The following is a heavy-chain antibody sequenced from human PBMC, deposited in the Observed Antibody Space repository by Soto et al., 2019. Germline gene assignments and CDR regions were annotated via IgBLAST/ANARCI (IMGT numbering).Heavy chain of an antibody. CDR2: IIPIFGTA. D-gene: IGHD3-22*01. V-gene: IGHV1-69*13. CDR1: GGTFSSYA. J-gene: IGHJ5*02. CDR3: ARGVSSGYYRFDL. Sequence: SVKVSCKASGGTFSSYAISWVRQATGQGLEWMGGIIPIFGTANYAQKFQGRVTITADESTSTAYMELSSLRSEDTAVYYCARGVSSGYYRFDLWGQGTLVTVSS.